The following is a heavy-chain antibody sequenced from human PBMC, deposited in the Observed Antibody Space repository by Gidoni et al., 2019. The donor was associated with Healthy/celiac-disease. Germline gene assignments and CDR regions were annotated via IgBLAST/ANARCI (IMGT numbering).Heavy chain of an antibody. CDR2: IRSKAYGGTT. J-gene: IGHJ4*02. Sequence: EVQLVESGGGLVQPGRSLRLSCTASGFPFGDYAMSWVRQAPGKGLEWVGFIRSKAYGGTTEYAASVKGRFTISRDDSKSIAYLQMNSLKTEDTAVYYCTRKVEGPTVTLDYWGQGTLVTVSS. V-gene: IGHV3-49*04. CDR3: TRKVEGPTVTLDY. D-gene: IGHD4-17*01. CDR1: GFPFGDYA.